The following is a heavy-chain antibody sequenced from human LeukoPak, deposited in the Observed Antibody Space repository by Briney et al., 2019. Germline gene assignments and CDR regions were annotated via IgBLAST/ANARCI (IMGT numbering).Heavy chain of an antibody. J-gene: IGHJ4*02. Sequence: GGSLRLSCAASGFTVSSNYMRWVRQAPGKGLEWGSVIFSGGSTYYADSAKGRFTISRDNSKTTLSLQMNSLRAEDTAVYYCARANYYYDSSGYYPRLVFDYWGQGTLVTVSS. D-gene: IGHD3-22*01. V-gene: IGHV3-66*02. CDR2: IFSGGST. CDR3: ARANYYYDSSGYYPRLVFDY. CDR1: GFTVSSNY.